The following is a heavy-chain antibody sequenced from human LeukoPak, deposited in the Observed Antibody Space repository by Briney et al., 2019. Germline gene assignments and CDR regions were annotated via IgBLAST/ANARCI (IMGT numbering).Heavy chain of an antibody. Sequence: GGSLRLSCGASGFTVSGNYISWVRQAPGKGLEWVSLISGDGITYYADSVKGRFTISRDISKNTVHLQMNSLRPEDAALYYCARDVPPYLTSPWGLDVWGQGTTVIVSS. J-gene: IGHJ6*02. CDR3: ARDVPPYLTSPWGLDV. CDR2: ISGDGIT. V-gene: IGHV3-66*01. D-gene: IGHD1-14*01. CDR1: GFTVSGNY.